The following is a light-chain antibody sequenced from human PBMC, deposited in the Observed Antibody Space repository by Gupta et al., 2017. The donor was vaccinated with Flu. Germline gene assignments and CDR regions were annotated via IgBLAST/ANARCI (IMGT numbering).Light chain of an antibody. CDR1: SSDVGTYNV. CDR2: EVT. Sequence: QSALTQPASVSGSPGQSITISCTGTSSDVGTYNVVSWYQQHPGKAPKLMIHEVTKRPSGVSNRFSGSKSGNTASLTISGRQAGDEADYYCCSYAGRTTWVFGGGTKVTVL. J-gene: IGLJ3*02. V-gene: IGLV2-23*02. CDR3: CSYAGRTTWV.